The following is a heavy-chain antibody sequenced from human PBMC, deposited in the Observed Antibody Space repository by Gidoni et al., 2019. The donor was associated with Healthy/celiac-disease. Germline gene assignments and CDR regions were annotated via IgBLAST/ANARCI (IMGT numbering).Heavy chain of an antibody. Sequence: EVQLVESGGGLVKPGGSLRLSCAASGFTFINAWMSWVRQAPGKGLEWVGRIKSKTDGGTTDYAAPVKGRFTISRDDSKNTLYLQMNSLKTEDTAVDYCTTDEVVGATWGDYWGQGTLVTVSS. CDR3: TTDEVVGATWGDY. J-gene: IGHJ4*02. V-gene: IGHV3-15*01. CDR2: IKSKTDGGTT. CDR1: GFTFINAW. D-gene: IGHD1-26*01.